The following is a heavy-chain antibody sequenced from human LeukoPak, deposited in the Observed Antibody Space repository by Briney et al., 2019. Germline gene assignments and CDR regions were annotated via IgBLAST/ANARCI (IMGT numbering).Heavy chain of an antibody. J-gene: IGHJ4*02. Sequence: SQTLSLTCTVSGGSISSGSYFWSWIRQPAGKGLEWIGRIYTSGSTNYNPSLKSRVTISVDTSKNQFSLKLSSVTAADTAVYYCARGPGGSSSSDFDYWGQGTLVTVSS. CDR2: IYTSGST. V-gene: IGHV4-61*02. CDR1: GGSISSGSYF. CDR3: ARGPGGSSSSDFDY. D-gene: IGHD6-6*01.